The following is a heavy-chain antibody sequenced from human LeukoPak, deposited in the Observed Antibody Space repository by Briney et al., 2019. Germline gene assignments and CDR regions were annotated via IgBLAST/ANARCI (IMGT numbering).Heavy chain of an antibody. CDR2: IKQDGSEK. CDR1: GFTFSSYA. V-gene: IGHV3-7*01. Sequence: GGSLRLSCAASGFTFSSYAMSWVRQAPGKGLEWVANIKQDGSEKYYVDSVKGRFTISRDNAQNSLYLQMNSLRAEDTAVYHCARDRVQRSSWYRGALGYWGQGTLVTVSS. J-gene: IGHJ4*02. D-gene: IGHD6-13*01. CDR3: ARDRVQRSSWYRGALGY.